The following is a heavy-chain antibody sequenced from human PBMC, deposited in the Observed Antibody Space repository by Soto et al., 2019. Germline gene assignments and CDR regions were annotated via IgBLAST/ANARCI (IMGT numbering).Heavy chain of an antibody. J-gene: IGHJ4*02. CDR3: ARHFVAVVIKGWGY. Sequence: PSETLSLTCTVSGASVSSGSYGWSWIRQPPGKELEWLGYIYYSGSTYYSSSHQGRVTMSIDTSKNQFSLKLISVTAADTAVYYCARHFVAVVIKGWGYWGQGTLVTVSS. CDR2: IYYSGST. D-gene: IGHD3-22*01. CDR1: GASVSSGSYG. V-gene: IGHV4-61*01.